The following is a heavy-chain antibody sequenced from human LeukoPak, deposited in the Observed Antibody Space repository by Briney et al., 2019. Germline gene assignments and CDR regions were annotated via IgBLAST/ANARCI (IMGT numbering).Heavy chain of an antibody. V-gene: IGHV4-4*07. Sequence: SETLSLTCTVSGGSISSYYWSWIRQPAGKGLEWIGRIYTSGSTNYNPSLKSRVTMSVDTSKNQFSPKLSSVTAADTAVYYCARGRNYDFWSGTGSYYYYGMDVWGQGTTVTVSS. D-gene: IGHD3-3*01. CDR2: IYTSGST. CDR3: ARGRNYDFWSGTGSYYYYGMDV. CDR1: GGSISSYY. J-gene: IGHJ6*02.